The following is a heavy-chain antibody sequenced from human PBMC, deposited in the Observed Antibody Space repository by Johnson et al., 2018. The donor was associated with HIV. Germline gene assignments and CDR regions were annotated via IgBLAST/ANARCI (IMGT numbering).Heavy chain of an antibody. D-gene: IGHD1-1*01. J-gene: IGHJ3*02. CDR3: ARAEPWDRRHYAFDI. V-gene: IGHV3-30-3*01. CDR1: GFTFSSYA. Sequence: QLVESGGGVVRPGGSLRLSCAASGFTFSSYAMHWVRQAPGKGLEWVAVISYDGSNKYYADSVKGRFTISRDNSKNTLHLQMNSLSAEDTAVYYCARAEPWDRRHYAFDIWGQGTVVTVSS. CDR2: ISYDGSNK.